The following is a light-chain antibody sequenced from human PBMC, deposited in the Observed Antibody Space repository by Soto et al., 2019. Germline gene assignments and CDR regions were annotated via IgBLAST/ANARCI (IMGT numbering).Light chain of an antibody. J-gene: IGLJ3*02. V-gene: IGLV2-23*02. CDR1: SNDVGSYNF. CDR3: CSYTGSSGWV. Sequence: QSALTQPASVSGSPGQSITISCTGSSNDVGSYNFVSWYQHRPGKAPKLVIFEVTKRPSGVANRFSGSKSGNTASLTISGLQAEDEADYYCCSYTGSSGWVFGGGTKVTVL. CDR2: EVT.